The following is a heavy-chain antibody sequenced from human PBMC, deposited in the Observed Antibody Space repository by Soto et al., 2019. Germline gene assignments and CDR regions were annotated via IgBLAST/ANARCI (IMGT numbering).Heavy chain of an antibody. J-gene: IGHJ4*02. Sequence: SETLSLTCTVSGGSISTYYWSWIRQPPGKGLEWIGHIYYSGTTNYNPSLKSRVTISVDTSKNHFSLNLSSVTAADTAVYYCARGYSYAIYWGQGTLVTVSS. V-gene: IGHV4-59*01. CDR1: GGSISTYY. CDR3: ARGYSYAIY. D-gene: IGHD5-18*01. CDR2: IYYSGTT.